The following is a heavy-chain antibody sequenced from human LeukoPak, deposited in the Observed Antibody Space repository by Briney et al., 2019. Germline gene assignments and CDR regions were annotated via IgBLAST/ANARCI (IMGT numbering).Heavy chain of an antibody. D-gene: IGHD3-9*01. Sequence: PGGSLRLSCAASGFTFSSYAMSWVRQAPGKGLEWVSAISGSGGRTYYADSVKGRFTISRDNSKNTLYLQMNSLRAEDTAVYYCAKLVLRYFDWLMDYWGQGTLVTVSS. CDR1: GFTFSSYA. V-gene: IGHV3-23*01. CDR2: ISGSGGRT. J-gene: IGHJ4*02. CDR3: AKLVLRYFDWLMDY.